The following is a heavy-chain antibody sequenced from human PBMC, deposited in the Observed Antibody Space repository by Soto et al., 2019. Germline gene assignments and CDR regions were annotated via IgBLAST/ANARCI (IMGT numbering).Heavy chain of an antibody. CDR3: ARDLFDWTPNHDAFDI. D-gene: IGHD3-9*01. Sequence: PGGSLRLSCAASGFTFSSYGMHWVRQAPGKGLEWVAVIWYDGSNKYYADSVKGRFTISRDNSKNTLYLQMNSLRAEDTAVYYCARDLFDWTPNHDAFDIWGQGTMVTVSS. J-gene: IGHJ3*02. CDR1: GFTFSSYG. CDR2: IWYDGSNK. V-gene: IGHV3-33*01.